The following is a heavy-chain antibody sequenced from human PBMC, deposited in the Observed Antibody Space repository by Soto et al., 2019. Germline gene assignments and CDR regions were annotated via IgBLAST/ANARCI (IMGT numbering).Heavy chain of an antibody. D-gene: IGHD3-10*01. Sequence: QVQLRESGPGLVKPSQTLSLTCTVSGGSISTSGYYWSWIRQHPGKGLDWIGYIYYSGSTYYNPSLKSRVTISVDTSKNQLSLKLSSVTAADTAVYYCARVGEIIGDYWGQGVLVTVSS. CDR3: ARVGEIIGDY. V-gene: IGHV4-31*03. J-gene: IGHJ4*02. CDR1: GGSISTSGYY. CDR2: IYYSGST.